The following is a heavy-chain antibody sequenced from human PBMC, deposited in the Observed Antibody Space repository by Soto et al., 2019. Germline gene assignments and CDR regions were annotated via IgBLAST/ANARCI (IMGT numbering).Heavy chain of an antibody. CDR2: INSDGSST. V-gene: IGHV3-74*01. J-gene: IGHJ5*02. Sequence: EVQLVESGGGLVQPGGSLRLCCAASRFTFSSHWMHWVRQAPGKGLVYVSRINSDGSSTNYADSVKGRFTISRDNAKNTLYLQMNGLRAEDTAVYYCARGIVGAVNWFDPWGQGTLVTVSS. D-gene: IGHD1-26*01. CDR3: ARGIVGAVNWFDP. CDR1: RFTFSSHW.